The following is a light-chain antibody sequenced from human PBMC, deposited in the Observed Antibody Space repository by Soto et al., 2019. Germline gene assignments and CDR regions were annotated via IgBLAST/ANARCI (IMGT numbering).Light chain of an antibody. CDR1: QSISSW. V-gene: IGKV1-5*01. CDR3: QQYNSYSPDT. CDR2: DAS. J-gene: IGKJ2*01. Sequence: DIQMTQSPSTLSASVGDRVTITCRASQSISSWLAWYQQKPGKAPKLLIYDASSLESGVPSRFSGSGSGTEFTLPISSLQSDDFAAYYCQQYNSYSPDTFGQGTKLEIK.